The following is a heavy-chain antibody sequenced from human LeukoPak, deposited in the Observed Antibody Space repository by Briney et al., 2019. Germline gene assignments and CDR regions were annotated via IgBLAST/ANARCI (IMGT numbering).Heavy chain of an antibody. D-gene: IGHD6-19*01. CDR1: GGSISSSSYY. CDR2: IYYSGNT. Sequence: PSETLSLTCTVSGGSISSSSYYWVWIRQPPGKGLEWIGSIYYSGNTYYNPSLKSRVSISLDTSKNQFSLKLSSVTAADTAVYYCARDKAGTRDYWGQGTLVTVSS. V-gene: IGHV4-39*02. J-gene: IGHJ4*02. CDR3: ARDKAGTRDY.